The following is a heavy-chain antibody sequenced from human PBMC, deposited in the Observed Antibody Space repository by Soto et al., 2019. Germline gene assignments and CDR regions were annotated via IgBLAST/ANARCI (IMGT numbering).Heavy chain of an antibody. CDR3: ARIGSSGYYNFDY. CDR2: IYYSGST. Sequence: SETLSLTCTVSGGSISSGGYYWSWIRQHPGKGLEWIGYIYYSGSTYYNPSLKSRVTISVDTSKNQFSLKLSSVTAADTAVYYCARIGSSGYYNFDYWGQGTLVTVSS. D-gene: IGHD3-22*01. V-gene: IGHV4-31*03. J-gene: IGHJ4*02. CDR1: GGSISSGGYY.